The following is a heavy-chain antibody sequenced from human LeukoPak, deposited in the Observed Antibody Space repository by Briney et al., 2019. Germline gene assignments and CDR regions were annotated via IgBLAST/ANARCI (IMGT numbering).Heavy chain of an antibody. CDR2: ISYDGSNK. Sequence: PGRSLRLSCAASGFTFSSYGMHWVRQAPGNGLEWVAVISYDGSNKYYADPLKGRFTISRDNSKNTLYLQMNSLRAEDTAVYYCAKVGGIVGATPPPYWGQGTLVTVSS. CDR1: GFTFSSYG. D-gene: IGHD1-26*01. J-gene: IGHJ4*02. V-gene: IGHV3-30*18. CDR3: AKVGGIVGATPPPY.